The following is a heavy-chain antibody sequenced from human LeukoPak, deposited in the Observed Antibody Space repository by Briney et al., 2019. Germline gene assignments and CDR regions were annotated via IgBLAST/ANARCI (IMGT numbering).Heavy chain of an antibody. J-gene: IGHJ4*02. D-gene: IGHD6-6*01. CDR3: ARKDGDY. CDR1: GASITNCH. Sequence: SETLSLTCTVSGASITNCHWTWIRQPAGKGLEWIGLIYSSGSTIYNPSLQSRVAMSVDMTKNQLSLKLSSVTAADTAMYYCARKDGDYWGQGTLVTVSS. V-gene: IGHV4-4*07. CDR2: IYSSGST.